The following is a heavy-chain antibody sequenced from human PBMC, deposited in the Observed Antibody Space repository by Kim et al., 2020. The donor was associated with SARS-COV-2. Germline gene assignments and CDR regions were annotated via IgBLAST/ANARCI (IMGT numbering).Heavy chain of an antibody. D-gene: IGHD6-19*01. V-gene: IGHV1-18*01. Sequence: NYAQKFLGRVTLTTDTSTSTAYMELRSLRSDDTAVYYCARDHSAGVAGLDHWGQGTLVTVSS. J-gene: IGHJ5*02. CDR3: ARDHSAGVAGLDH.